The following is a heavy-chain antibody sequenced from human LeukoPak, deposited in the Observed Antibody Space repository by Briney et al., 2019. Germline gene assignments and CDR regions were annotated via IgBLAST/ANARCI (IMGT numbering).Heavy chain of an antibody. J-gene: IGHJ4*02. Sequence: VGSLRLSCAASGFTFSDYYMSWIRQAPGNGREWVSSITVSGSSTYNADSVKGRFTISRDNAKNSLYLQMNSLRAEDTAVYYCARGSVVAANFDFWGQGTLVTVSS. D-gene: IGHD2-15*01. CDR2: ITVSGSST. V-gene: IGHV3-11*01. CDR3: ARGSVVAANFDF. CDR1: GFTFSDYY.